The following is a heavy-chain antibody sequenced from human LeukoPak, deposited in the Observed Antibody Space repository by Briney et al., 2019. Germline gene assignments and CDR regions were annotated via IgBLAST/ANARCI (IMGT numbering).Heavy chain of an antibody. CDR2: TYWDDDK. CDR3: AHGEVANYDILTGYYKSPYFDY. CDR1: GGPISSYYW. D-gene: IGHD3-9*01. J-gene: IGHJ4*02. Sequence: TLSLTCTVSGGPISSYYWSWIRQPPGKALEWLALTYWDDDKRYSPSLKSRLTITKDTSKNQVVLTMTNMDPVDTATYYCAHGEVANYDILTGYYKSPYFDYWGQGTLVTVSS. V-gene: IGHV2-5*08.